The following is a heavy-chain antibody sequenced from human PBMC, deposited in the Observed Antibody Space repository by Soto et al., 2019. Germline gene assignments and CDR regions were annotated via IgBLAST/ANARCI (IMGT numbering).Heavy chain of an antibody. V-gene: IGHV3-43*01. CDR3: AKDMKAARRHRGFDY. CDR2: ISWDGGST. CDR1: GFTFDDYT. Sequence: EVQLVESGGVVVQPGGSLRLSCAASGFTFDDYTMHWVRQAPGKGLEWVSLISWDGGSTYYADSVKGRFTISRDNSKNSLYLQMNSLRTEDNALYYCAKDMKAARRHRGFDYWGQGTLVTVSS. J-gene: IGHJ4*02. D-gene: IGHD6-6*01.